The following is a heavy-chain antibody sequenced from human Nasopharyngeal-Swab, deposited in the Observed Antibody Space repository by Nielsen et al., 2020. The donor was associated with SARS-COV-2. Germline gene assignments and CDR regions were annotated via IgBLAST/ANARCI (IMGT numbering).Heavy chain of an antibody. V-gene: IGHV4-4*02. J-gene: IGHJ4*02. CDR3: ARDSGYEQGAGFDY. D-gene: IGHD5-12*01. CDR2: IYHSGST. CDR1: GGSISSSNW. Sequence: SETLSLTCAVSGGSISSSNWWSWVRQPPGKGLEWIGEIYHSGSTNYNPSLKSRVTISVDKSKNQFSLKLSSVTAADTAVYYCARDSGYEQGAGFDYWGQGTLVTVSS.